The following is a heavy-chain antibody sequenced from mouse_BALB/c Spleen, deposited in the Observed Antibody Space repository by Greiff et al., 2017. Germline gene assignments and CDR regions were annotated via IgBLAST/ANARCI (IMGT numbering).Heavy chain of an antibody. V-gene: IGHV5-12-2*01. J-gene: IGHJ4*01. Sequence: LVESGGGLVQPGGSLKLSCAASGFTFSSYTMSWVRQTPEKRLEWVAYISNGGGSTYYPDTVKGRFTISRDNAKNTLYLQMSSLKSEDTAMYYCARQRRFYAMDYWGQGTSVTVSS. CDR2: ISNGGGST. CDR1: GFTFSSYT. CDR3: ARQRRFYAMDY.